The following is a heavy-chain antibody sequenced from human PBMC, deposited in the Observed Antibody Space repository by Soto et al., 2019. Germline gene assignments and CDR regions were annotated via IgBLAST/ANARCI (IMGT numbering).Heavy chain of an antibody. D-gene: IGHD3-10*01. CDR1: GFTFNDYT. CDR3: ANDNYFGSGSYFPKHLDY. CDR2: INWNSAKI. V-gene: IGHV3-9*01. Sequence: GGSLRLSCAASGFTFNDYTMNWVRQVPGKGLEWVSGINWNSAKICYADSVKGRFTISRDNAKNSVFLQMNSLTLEDTAFYYCANDNYFGSGSYFPKHLDYWGQGTLVTVXS. J-gene: IGHJ4*02.